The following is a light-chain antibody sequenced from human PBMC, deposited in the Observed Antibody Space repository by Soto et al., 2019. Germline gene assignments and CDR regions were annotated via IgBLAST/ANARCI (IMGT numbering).Light chain of an antibody. CDR3: QQLHGYPIT. Sequence: DIQITQSPSSLSASVGDRVTITCRASQSISSYLNWYQQKPGKAPKLLIYAASNFQSGVPSRFSGSGSGTHFTLTISSLQPEDFATYYCQQLHGYPITFGQGTRWRL. J-gene: IGKJ5*01. CDR1: QSISSY. CDR2: AAS. V-gene: IGKV1-39*01.